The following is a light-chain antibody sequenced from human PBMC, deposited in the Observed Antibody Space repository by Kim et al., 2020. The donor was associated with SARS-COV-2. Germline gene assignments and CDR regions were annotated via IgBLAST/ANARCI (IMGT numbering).Light chain of an antibody. CDR1: QGISNY. V-gene: IGKV1-27*01. CDR2: AAS. J-gene: IGKJ2*01. CDR3: QKYDSAPYT. Sequence: DIQMTQSPSSLSASVGDRVIITCRASQGISNYLAWHQQKPGKVPKLLIYAASTLQSGVPSRFSGSGSGTYFTLTISSLQPEDVATYYCQKYDSAPYTFGQGTKLEIK.